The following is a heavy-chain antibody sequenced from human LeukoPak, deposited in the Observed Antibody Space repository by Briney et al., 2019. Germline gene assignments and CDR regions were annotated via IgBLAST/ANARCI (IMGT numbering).Heavy chain of an antibody. CDR1: GFTFSSYW. D-gene: IGHD3-22*01. CDR2: ISSDESST. Sequence: GGSLRLSCVVSGFTFSSYWMHWVRQAPGKGLVWVSRISSDESSTSSADSVKGRFTISRDNAKNTLYLQMNSLRAEGTAVYYCARGPPYYDSSGYYYGGTAFDIWGQGTMVTVSS. V-gene: IGHV3-74*01. J-gene: IGHJ3*02. CDR3: ARGPPYYDSSGYYYGGTAFDI.